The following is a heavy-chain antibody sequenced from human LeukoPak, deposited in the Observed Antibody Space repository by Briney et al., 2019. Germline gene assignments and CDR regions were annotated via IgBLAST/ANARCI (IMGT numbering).Heavy chain of an antibody. J-gene: IGHJ6*02. CDR3: ASLYGGNAYGMDV. D-gene: IGHD3-10*02. Sequence: APVKVSCKASGYTFTGYYMHWVRQAPGQGLEWMGWINPNSGGTNYAQKFQGRVTMTRDTSISTAYMELSRLRSDDTAVYYCASLYGGNAYGMDVWGQGTTVTVSS. CDR2: INPNSGGT. CDR1: GYTFTGYY. V-gene: IGHV1-2*02.